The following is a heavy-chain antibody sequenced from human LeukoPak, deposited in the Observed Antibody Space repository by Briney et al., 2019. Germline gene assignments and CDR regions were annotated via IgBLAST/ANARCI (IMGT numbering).Heavy chain of an antibody. D-gene: IGHD7-27*01. V-gene: IGHV1-8*01. Sequence: ASVKVSCKASGYTFTSYDFNWVRQATGQRPKWMGWMSPNSGDTGYAQKFQDRVTMTRNTSISTAYMELSSLRSDDTAVYYCARGPPNWGYDYWGPGTLVTVSS. CDR2: MSPNSGDT. J-gene: IGHJ4*02. CDR1: GYTFTSYD. CDR3: ARGPPNWGYDY.